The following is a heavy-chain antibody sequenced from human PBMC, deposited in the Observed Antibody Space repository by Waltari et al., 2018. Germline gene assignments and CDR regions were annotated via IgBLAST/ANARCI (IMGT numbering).Heavy chain of an antibody. CDR2: SYYSGST. J-gene: IGHJ3*02. V-gene: IGHV4-30-4*07. CDR3: ARGQGMDAFDI. D-gene: IGHD3-10*01. CDR1: GGSVSSGGYS. Sequence: QVQLQESGPGLVKPSQTLSLTCTVSGGSVSSGGYSWSWIRQPPGKGLEWIGYSYYSGSTYYNPSLKSRVTISVDTSKNQFSLKLSSVTAADTAVYYCARGQGMDAFDIWGQGTMVTVSS.